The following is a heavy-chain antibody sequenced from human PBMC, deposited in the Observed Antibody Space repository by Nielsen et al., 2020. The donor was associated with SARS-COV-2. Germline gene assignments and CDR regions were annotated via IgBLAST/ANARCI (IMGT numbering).Heavy chain of an antibody. Sequence: ASVKVSCKASGYTFTSYYMHWVRQAPGQGLEWMGIINPSGGSTSYAQKFQGRVTMTRDTSTSTVYMELSSLRSEDTAVYYCAREYIVVVPAAKAYYYGMDVWGQGTTVTVSS. CDR1: GYTFTSYY. CDR2: INPSGGST. V-gene: IGHV1-46*01. J-gene: IGHJ6*02. D-gene: IGHD2-2*01. CDR3: AREYIVVVPAAKAYYYGMDV.